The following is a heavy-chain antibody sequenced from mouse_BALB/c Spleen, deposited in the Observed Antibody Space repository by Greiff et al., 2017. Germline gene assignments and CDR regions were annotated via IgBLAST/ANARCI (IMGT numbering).Heavy chain of an antibody. J-gene: IGHJ3*01. CDR2: ISSGSSTI. V-gene: IGHV5-17*02. CDR3: ARSSTMIMTFAY. CDR1: GFTFSSFG. Sequence: DVKLVESGGGLVQPGGSRKLSCAASGFTFSSFGMHWVRQAPEKGLEWVAYISSGSSTIYYADTVKGRFTISRDNPKNTLFLQMTSLRSEDTAMYYCARSSTMIMTFAYWGQGTLVTVSA. D-gene: IGHD2-4*01.